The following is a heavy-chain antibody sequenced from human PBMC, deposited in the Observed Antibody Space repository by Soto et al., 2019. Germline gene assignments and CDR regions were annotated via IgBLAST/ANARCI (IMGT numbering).Heavy chain of an antibody. V-gene: IGHV4-39*07. Sequence: LSLTCTVTGGSVFSSSSYWAWIRQSPGKGLEWIGQIFYNGRTYYSPSLGSRVTMSVDSSKNQFSLKLSSVTAADTAVYYCARLNSYYDILTGFNWFDPWGQGTLVTVSS. CDR1: GGSVFSSSSY. CDR2: IFYNGRT. CDR3: ARLNSYYDILTGFNWFDP. D-gene: IGHD3-9*01. J-gene: IGHJ5*02.